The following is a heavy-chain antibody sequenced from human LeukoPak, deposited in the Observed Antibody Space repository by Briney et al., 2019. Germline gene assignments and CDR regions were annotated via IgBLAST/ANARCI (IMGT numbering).Heavy chain of an antibody. Sequence: PSETLSLTCTVSGGSISSYYWSWIRQPPGKRLEWIGYIYYSGSTNYNPSLKSRVTISVDTSKNQFSLKLSSVTAADTAVYYCARDVGATPGYFDYWGQGTLVTVSS. J-gene: IGHJ4*02. CDR2: IYYSGST. V-gene: IGHV4-59*01. D-gene: IGHD1-26*01. CDR3: ARDVGATPGYFDY. CDR1: GGSISSYY.